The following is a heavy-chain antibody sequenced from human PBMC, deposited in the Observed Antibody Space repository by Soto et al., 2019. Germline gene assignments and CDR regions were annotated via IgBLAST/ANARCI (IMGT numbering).Heavy chain of an antibody. CDR3: ARDGPHYYGSGSPLYYYGMDV. J-gene: IGHJ6*02. V-gene: IGHV3-30*04. Sequence: GGSLRLSCAASGFTFSSYAMHWVRQAPGKGLEWVAVISYDGSNKYYADSVKGRFTTSRDNSKNTLYLQMNSLRAEDTAVYYCARDGPHYYGSGSPLYYYGMDVWGQGTTVTVSS. D-gene: IGHD3-10*01. CDR1: GFTFSSYA. CDR2: ISYDGSNK.